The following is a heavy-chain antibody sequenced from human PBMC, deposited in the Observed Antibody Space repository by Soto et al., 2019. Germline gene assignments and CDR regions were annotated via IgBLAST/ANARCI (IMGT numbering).Heavy chain of an antibody. CDR2: ISYDGNNK. V-gene: IGHV3-30-3*01. Sequence: LSCAASGFTFNNYAMYWVRQAPGKGLEWVAVISYDGNNKYDADSVRGRFTISRDNSKKTLYLQMNSLRAEDTAVYYCARSAYSSGWYGTVDVWGQGTTVTVSS. CDR3: ARSAYSSGWYGTVDV. CDR1: GFTFNNYA. D-gene: IGHD6-19*01. J-gene: IGHJ6*02.